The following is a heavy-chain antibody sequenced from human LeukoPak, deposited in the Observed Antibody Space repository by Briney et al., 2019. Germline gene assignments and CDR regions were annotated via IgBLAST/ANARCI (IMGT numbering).Heavy chain of an antibody. D-gene: IGHD1-26*01. Sequence: SETLYLTCTVSGYSISSGYYWGWIRQPPGKGLEWLGSIYHSGSTYYNPSLKSRVTISVDTSKNQFSLKLSSVTAADTAVYYCARDSGSYWVDFDYWGQGTLVTVSS. J-gene: IGHJ4*02. CDR3: ARDSGSYWVDFDY. CDR1: GYSISSGYY. CDR2: IYHSGST. V-gene: IGHV4-38-2*02.